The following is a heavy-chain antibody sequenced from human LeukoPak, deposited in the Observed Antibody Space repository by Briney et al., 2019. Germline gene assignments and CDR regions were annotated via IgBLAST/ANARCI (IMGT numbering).Heavy chain of an antibody. D-gene: IGHD1-7*01. CDR3: ARVTSLTGTIFDS. Sequence: GGSLRLSCAASGFTLSSCWMHWVRQAPGEGLVWGARINIDGSSTSYADSVKGRFTISRDNAKNTLYLQMSSLRVKDTAVYYCARVTSLTGTIFDSWGQGTLVTVSS. J-gene: IGHJ4*02. CDR1: GFTLSSCW. CDR2: INIDGSST. V-gene: IGHV3-74*01.